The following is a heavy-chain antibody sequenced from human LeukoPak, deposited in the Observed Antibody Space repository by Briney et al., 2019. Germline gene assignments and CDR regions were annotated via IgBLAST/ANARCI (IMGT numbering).Heavy chain of an antibody. D-gene: IGHD2-15*01. CDR3: ARRIAAIGAFDI. J-gene: IGHJ3*02. CDR1: GGSISSSSYY. Sequence: PSETLSLTCTVSGGSISSSSYYWGWIRQPPGKGLEWIGSIYYSGSTYYNPSLKSRVTISVDTSKNQFSLKLSSVTAADTAVYYCARRIAAIGAFDIWGRGTMVTVSS. V-gene: IGHV4-39*01. CDR2: IYYSGST.